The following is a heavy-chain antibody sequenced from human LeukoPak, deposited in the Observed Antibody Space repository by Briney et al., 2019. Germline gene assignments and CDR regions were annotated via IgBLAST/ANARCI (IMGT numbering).Heavy chain of an antibody. J-gene: IGHJ4*02. V-gene: IGHV4-34*01. CDR3: ARPYSGYEPSGDY. Sequence: SETLSLTCAVYGGSFSGYYWSWIRQPPGKGLEWIGEINHSGSTNYNPSLKSRVTISVDTSKNQFSLKLSSVTAADTAVYYCARPYSGYEPSGDYWGQGTLVTVSS. CDR2: INHSGST. CDR1: GGSFSGYY. D-gene: IGHD5-12*01.